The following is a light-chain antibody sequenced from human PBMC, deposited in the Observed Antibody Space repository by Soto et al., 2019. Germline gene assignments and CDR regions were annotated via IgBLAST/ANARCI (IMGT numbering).Light chain of an antibody. V-gene: IGKV1-5*03. CDR2: KAS. CDR1: QSVDRW. CDR3: QHYNDYSRM. J-gene: IGKJ1*01. Sequence: DIQMTQSPSTLSASIGDRVTITCRTSQSVDRWWAWYQQKPGKAPKLLISKASSLQTGVPSRFSGSGSGTEFTLPTSSLQPDDFATYYCQHYNDYSRMFGQGTKVEIK.